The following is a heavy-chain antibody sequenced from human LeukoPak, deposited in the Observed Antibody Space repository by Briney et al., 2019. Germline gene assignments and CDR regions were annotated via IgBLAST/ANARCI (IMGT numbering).Heavy chain of an antibody. CDR3: ARDIVVVPAADFLASNWFDP. CDR2: ISAYNGNT. CDR1: GYTFTSYG. V-gene: IGHV1-18*01. J-gene: IGHJ5*02. D-gene: IGHD2-2*01. Sequence: ASVKVSCKASGYTFTSYGISWVRQAPGQGLEWMGWISAYNGNTNYAQKLQGRVTMTTDTSTSTAYMELRSLRSDDTAVYYCARDIVVVPAADFLASNWFDPWGQGTLDTVSS.